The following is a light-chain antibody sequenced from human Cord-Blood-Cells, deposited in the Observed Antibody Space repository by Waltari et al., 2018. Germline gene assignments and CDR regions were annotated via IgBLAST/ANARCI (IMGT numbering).Light chain of an antibody. V-gene: IGLV2-8*01. CDR3: SSYAGSNNV. CDR2: EVS. CDR1: SSDAGGYTY. J-gene: IGLJ1*01. Sequence: QSALTQPPSASGSPGQSVTISCPRTSSDAGGYTYVSWYQQHPGKAPKLMIYEVSKRPSGVPDRFSGSKSGNTASLTVSGLQAEDEADYYCSSYAGSNNVFGTGTKVTVL.